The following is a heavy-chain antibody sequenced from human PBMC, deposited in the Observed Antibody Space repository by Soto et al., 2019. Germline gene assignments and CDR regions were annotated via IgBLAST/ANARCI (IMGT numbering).Heavy chain of an antibody. D-gene: IGHD3-3*01. Sequence: QVQLVQSGAEVKKPGSSVKVSCKASGGTFSSYAISWVRQAPGQGLEWMGGIIPIFGTANYAQKFQGRVTTTADESTSTAYMELSSLRSEDTAVYYCARVGTYYDFWSGFDYWGQGTLVTVSS. CDR1: GGTFSSYA. CDR2: IIPIFGTA. V-gene: IGHV1-69*01. CDR3: ARVGTYYDFWSGFDY. J-gene: IGHJ4*02.